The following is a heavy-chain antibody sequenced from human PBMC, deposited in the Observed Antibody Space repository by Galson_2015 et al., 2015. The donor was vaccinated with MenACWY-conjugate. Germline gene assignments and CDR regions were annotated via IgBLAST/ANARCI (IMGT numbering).Heavy chain of an antibody. J-gene: IGHJ4*02. CDR2: ISSSGSYI. CDR3: ARGYGGYDSY. V-gene: IGHV3-21*01. D-gene: IGHD5-12*01. Sequence: LSCAASGFPFNTSALIWIRQAPGKGLEWVSSISSSGSYIYYADSVRGRFTISRENTKNSLYLQMDSLRAEDTALYYCARGYGGYDSYWGQGTLVTVSS. CDR1: GFPFNTSA.